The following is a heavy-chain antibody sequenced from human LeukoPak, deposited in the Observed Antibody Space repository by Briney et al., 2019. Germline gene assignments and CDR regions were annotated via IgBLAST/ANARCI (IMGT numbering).Heavy chain of an antibody. CDR3: ARGIVADNNRPFDF. CDR2: IYTSGST. Sequence: SETLSLTCTVSGGSISSYYWSWIRQPAGKGLEWIGRIYTSGSTNYNPSLKSRVTMSIDTSKNQFSLKLSSVTAADTAVYYCARGIVADNNRPFDFWGQGILVTVSS. D-gene: IGHD6-13*01. CDR1: GGSISSYY. V-gene: IGHV4-4*07. J-gene: IGHJ4*02.